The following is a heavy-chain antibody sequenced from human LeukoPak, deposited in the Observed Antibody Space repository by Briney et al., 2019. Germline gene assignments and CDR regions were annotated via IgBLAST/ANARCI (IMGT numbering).Heavy chain of an antibody. CDR2: ISGSGANT. D-gene: IGHD5-12*01. CDR3: ATTKPARRYFDY. J-gene: IGHJ4*02. CDR1: GFTFSSHA. Sequence: GGSLRLSCAASGFTFSSHAMSWVRQAPGKGLEWVSAISGSGANTYYGDSVRGRFTISRDNSKNTLYLQMNTLRADDTAVYYCATTKPARRYFDYWGQGILVTVSS. V-gene: IGHV3-23*01.